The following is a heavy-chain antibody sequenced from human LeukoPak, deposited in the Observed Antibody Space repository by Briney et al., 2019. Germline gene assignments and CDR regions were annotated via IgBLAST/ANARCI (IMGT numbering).Heavy chain of an antibody. CDR3: ATMGGIYYDAPPVDY. J-gene: IGHJ4*02. CDR1: GFYVRSNY. D-gene: IGHD3-22*01. CDR2: IYSGGST. V-gene: IGHV3-66*02. Sequence: GGSLRLSCADSGFYVRSNYMSWVRQAPGRGLEWVSVIYSGGSTYYADSVKARFTISRDNSKNTLYLQLNSQRADYTAVYYCATMGGIYYDAPPVDYWGQGTLVTVSS.